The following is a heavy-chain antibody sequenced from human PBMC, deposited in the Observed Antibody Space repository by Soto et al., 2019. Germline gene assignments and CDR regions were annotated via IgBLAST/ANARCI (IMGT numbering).Heavy chain of an antibody. CDR1: GFTFSSYG. Sequence: QVQLVESGGGVVQPGRSLRLSCAASGFTFSSYGMHWVRQAPGKGLEWGAVIWYDGSNKYYADSVKGRFTISRDNSKNTLYLQMNSLRAEDTAVYYCARDNGRGIAAAGRFDYWGQGTLVTVSS. CDR3: ARDNGRGIAAAGRFDY. CDR2: IWYDGSNK. J-gene: IGHJ4*02. V-gene: IGHV3-33*01. D-gene: IGHD6-13*01.